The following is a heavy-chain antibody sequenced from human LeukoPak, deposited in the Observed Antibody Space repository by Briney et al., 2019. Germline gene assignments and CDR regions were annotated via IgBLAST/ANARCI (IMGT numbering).Heavy chain of an antibody. J-gene: IGHJ5*02. D-gene: IGHD7-27*01. Sequence: GGSLRLSCAASGFTFSSYSMNWVRQAPGKGLEWVSSISSSSSYIYYADSVEGRFTISRDNAKNSLYLQMNSLRAEDTAVYYCASSSGDGDWFDPWSQGTLVTVSS. CDR2: ISSSSSYI. CDR3: ASSSGDGDWFDP. CDR1: GFTFSSYS. V-gene: IGHV3-21*01.